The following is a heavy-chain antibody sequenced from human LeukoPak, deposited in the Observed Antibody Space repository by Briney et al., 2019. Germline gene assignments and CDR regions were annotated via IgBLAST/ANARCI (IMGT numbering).Heavy chain of an antibody. J-gene: IGHJ4*02. D-gene: IGHD5-18*01. Sequence: PSETLSLTCAVYGRSFSGYYWSWIRQPPGKGLEWIGEINHSGSTNYNPSLKSRVTISVDTSKNQFSLKLSSVTAADTAVYYCARGPLGYDYFDYWGQGTLVTVSS. CDR3: ARGPLGYDYFDY. CDR1: GRSFSGYY. V-gene: IGHV4-34*01. CDR2: INHSGST.